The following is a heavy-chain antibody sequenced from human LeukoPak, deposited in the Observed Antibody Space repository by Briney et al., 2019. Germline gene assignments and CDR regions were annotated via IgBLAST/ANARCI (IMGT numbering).Heavy chain of an antibody. D-gene: IGHD2-15*01. J-gene: IGHJ4*02. CDR2: ISSSSSYI. CDR3: ARSVVAAKSSPGY. CDR1: GFNFSVTW. Sequence: MAGESLRLSCAASGFNFSVTWISWFRQAPGKGLEWVSSISSSSSYIYYADSVKGRFTISRDNAKNSLYLQMNSLRAEDTAVYYCARSVVAAKSSPGYWGQGTLVTVSS. V-gene: IGHV3-21*01.